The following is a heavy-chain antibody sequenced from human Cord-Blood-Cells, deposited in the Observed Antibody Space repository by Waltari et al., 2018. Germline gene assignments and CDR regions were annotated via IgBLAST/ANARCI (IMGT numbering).Heavy chain of an antibody. CDR3: ARQSSYVDY. Sequence: QLQLQESGPGLVKPSETLSLTRTVSGCSISMSSYYWGWIRQPPGKGLEWIGSIYYSGSTYYNPSLKSRVTISVDTSKNQFSLKLSSVTAADTAVYYCARQSSYVDYWGQGTLVTVSS. CDR2: IYYSGST. CDR1: GCSISMSSYY. J-gene: IGHJ4*02. V-gene: IGHV4-39*01.